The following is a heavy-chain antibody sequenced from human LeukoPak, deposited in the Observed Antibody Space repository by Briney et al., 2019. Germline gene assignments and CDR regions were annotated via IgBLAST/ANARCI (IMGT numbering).Heavy chain of an antibody. CDR1: GFTFSSYE. D-gene: IGHD4-17*01. J-gene: IGHJ4*02. V-gene: IGHV3-21*01. Sequence: KAGGFLRLSCAASGFTFSSYEMNWVRQAPGKGLEWVSSISTNSAFIYYADSVRGRFTISRDNTKNSLYLQMDSLTADDTAVYFCACLRGPSDYWGQGTLVTVSS. CDR2: ISTNSAFI. CDR3: ACLRGPSDY.